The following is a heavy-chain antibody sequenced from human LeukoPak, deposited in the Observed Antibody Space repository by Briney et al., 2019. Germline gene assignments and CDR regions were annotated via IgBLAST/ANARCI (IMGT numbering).Heavy chain of an antibody. Sequence: SVKVSCKAAGGTFSSYAISRVRQGPGPGLEWMGRIVPIFGIANYAQKFQGRVRITVSRSTGTAYMELSSQRTEETAVYYCAREGYGGNGGRRIDAFEIWGQGTMVTVSS. V-gene: IGHV1-69*04. CDR1: GGTFSSYA. CDR2: IVPIFGIA. CDR3: AREGYGGNGGRRIDAFEI. J-gene: IGHJ3*02. D-gene: IGHD4-23*01.